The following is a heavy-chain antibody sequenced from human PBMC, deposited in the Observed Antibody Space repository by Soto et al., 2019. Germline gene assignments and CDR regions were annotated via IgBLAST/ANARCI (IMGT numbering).Heavy chain of an antibody. CDR2: SYSGGTT. D-gene: IGHD5-18*01. V-gene: IGHV3-53*01. CDR3: AKVVRWIQLWPYCMDV. J-gene: IGHJ6*02. CDR1: GFTVSRNY. Sequence: GGSLRLSCAASGFTVSRNYVSWVRQAPGKGLAWVSLSYSGGTTDYADSVKGRFTISRDNSKNTLYLQMNSLRAEDTAVYYCAKVVRWIQLWPYCMDVWGQGTTVTVSS.